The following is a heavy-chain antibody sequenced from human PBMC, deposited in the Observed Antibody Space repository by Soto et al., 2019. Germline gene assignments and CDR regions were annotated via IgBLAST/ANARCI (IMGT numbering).Heavy chain of an antibody. Sequence: QVQLVESGGGVVQPGRSLRLSCAASGFTFSSYGMHWVRQAPGKGLEWVAVIWYDGSNKYYADSVKGRFTISRDNSKNTLYLQMNSLRSEDKAVYYCAREGSSSHAFDIWGQGTMVTVSS. D-gene: IGHD6-6*01. V-gene: IGHV3-33*01. J-gene: IGHJ3*02. CDR2: IWYDGSNK. CDR1: GFTFSSYG. CDR3: AREGSSSHAFDI.